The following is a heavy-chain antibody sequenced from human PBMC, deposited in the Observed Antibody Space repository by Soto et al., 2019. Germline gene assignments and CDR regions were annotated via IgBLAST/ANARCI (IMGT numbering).Heavy chain of an antibody. V-gene: IGHV4-59*01. CDR2: IYYSGST. CDR3: ARRYGTVFDF. CDR1: GRSIRRYY. Sequence: PETRSLTCTVSGRSIRRYYWSWIRPPPRKGLEWIGYIYYSGSTNYNPSLQSRVTISVDTSKNQFSLKLSSVTAADTAVYYCARRYGTVFDFWGQGTLVTVS. J-gene: IGHJ4*02. D-gene: IGHD6-13*01.